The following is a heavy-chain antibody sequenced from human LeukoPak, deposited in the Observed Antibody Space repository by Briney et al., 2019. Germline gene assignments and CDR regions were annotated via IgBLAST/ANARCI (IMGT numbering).Heavy chain of an antibody. D-gene: IGHD2-21*02. CDR2: IYPGDSDT. J-gene: IGHJ4*02. Sequence: GESLKISCKGSGYSFTTYWIGWVRQMSGKGLEWMGIIYPGDSDTRYRPSFQGQVTISVDKSISTAYLQWSSLKASDTAIYYCATPQDVFCGGDCFFSHWGQGTLVTVSS. V-gene: IGHV5-51*01. CDR1: GYSFTTYW. CDR3: ATPQDVFCGGDCFFSH.